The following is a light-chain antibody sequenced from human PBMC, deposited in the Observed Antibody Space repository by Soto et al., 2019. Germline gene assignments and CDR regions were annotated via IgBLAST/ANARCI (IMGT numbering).Light chain of an antibody. Sequence: QSALTQPRSVSGSPGQSVTISCTGTSSDVGDYDYVSWYQQHPGKAPKLMIYDVSKRPSGVPDRFSGSKSGNTASLTISGLQAEDEADYYCSSYAGSNIPVVFGGGTKVTVL. CDR1: SSDVGDYDY. CDR3: SSYAGSNIPVV. J-gene: IGLJ2*01. CDR2: DVS. V-gene: IGLV2-11*01.